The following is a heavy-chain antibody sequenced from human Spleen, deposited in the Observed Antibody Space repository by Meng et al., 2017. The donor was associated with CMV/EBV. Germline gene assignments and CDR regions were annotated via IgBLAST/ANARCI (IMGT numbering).Heavy chain of an antibody. CDR1: GFTFGDYY. D-gene: IGHD2-2*01. J-gene: IGHJ4*02. V-gene: IGHV3-11*01. CDR2: ISAFAGST. CDR3: ARWNVVAPAAHPDY. Sequence: GGSLRLSCAASGFTFGDYYISWIRQAPGKGLEWLSYISAFAGSTHYAKSVKGRFTISRDNAKRSLFLQMNSLTADDTGVYYCARWNVVAPAAHPDYWGQGTLVTVSS.